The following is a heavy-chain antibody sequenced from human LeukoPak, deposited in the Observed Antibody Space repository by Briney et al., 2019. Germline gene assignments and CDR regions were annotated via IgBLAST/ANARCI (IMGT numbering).Heavy chain of an antibody. D-gene: IGHD6-13*01. CDR2: IYPGDSDT. Sequence: GESLKISCKGSGYSFTSYWIGWVRQMPGKGLEWMGIIYPGDSDTRYSPSFQGQVTISADKSISTAYLQWGSLKASDTAMYYCARQPMLYSSSWYYYYGMDVWGQGTTVTVSS. CDR3: ARQPMLYSSSWYYYYGMDV. CDR1: GYSFTSYW. V-gene: IGHV5-51*01. J-gene: IGHJ6*02.